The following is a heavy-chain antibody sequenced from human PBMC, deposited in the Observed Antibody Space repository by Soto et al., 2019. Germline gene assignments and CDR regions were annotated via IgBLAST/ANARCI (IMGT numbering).Heavy chain of an antibody. CDR2: IATGGEYR. CDR3: ARERQLVQDWFDP. CDR1: GFTFSSYN. Sequence: PGGSLRLSCAASGFTFSSYNINWVRQAPGKGLEWVAAIATGGEYRFYADSVKGRFTISRDNAKNSVYLETSSLRVEDTAVYYCARERQLVQDWFDPWGQGTLVTVSS. J-gene: IGHJ5*02. D-gene: IGHD6-13*01. V-gene: IGHV3-21*06.